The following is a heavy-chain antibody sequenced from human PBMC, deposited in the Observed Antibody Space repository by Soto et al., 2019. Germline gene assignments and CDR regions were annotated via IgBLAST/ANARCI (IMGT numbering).Heavy chain of an antibody. CDR1: GFTFSNYG. CDR2: ISDDGSNK. J-gene: IGHJ4*02. CDR3: AKDFAYGSGSYFGY. D-gene: IGHD3-10*01. V-gene: IGHV3-30*18. Sequence: QVQLVESGGGVVQPGRSLRLSCAASGFTFSNYGMHWVRQAPGKGLEWVAVISDDGSNKYYADSVKGRFTISRDDSKNTRYLQMDGLRAEGTAVSYCAKDFAYGSGSYFGYWGQGTLVTVSS.